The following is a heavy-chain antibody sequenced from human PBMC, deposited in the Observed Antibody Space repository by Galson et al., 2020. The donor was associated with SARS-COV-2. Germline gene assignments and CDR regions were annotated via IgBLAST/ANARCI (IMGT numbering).Heavy chain of an antibody. Sequence: SQPLSLTCAIPADNLSSDRAASTWIRQTPSRGLEWLGRTYYRSKWNNDYAVSMRGRLIINPDTSGNQFSLQLDSVTPKDTAVYYCARDPSDWTFFDYWGRGTLVTVSS. J-gene: IGHJ4*02. CDR1: ADNLSSDRAA. CDR3: ARDPSDWTFFDY. V-gene: IGHV6-1*01. D-gene: IGHD1-1*01. CDR2: TYYRSKWNN.